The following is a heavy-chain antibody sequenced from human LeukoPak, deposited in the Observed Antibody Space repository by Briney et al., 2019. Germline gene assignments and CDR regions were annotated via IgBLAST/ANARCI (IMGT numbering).Heavy chain of an antibody. CDR2: IYYNGNS. D-gene: IGHD3-10*01. CDR1: GGSISSSIHY. Sequence: PSETLSLTCTVSGGSISSSIHYWGWIRQPPGKGLEWIGSIYYNGNSYYNQPLKSRVTISVDTSKNQFSLKLSSVTAADTAVYYCARGRVRGVITFDYWGQGTLVTVSS. V-gene: IGHV4-39*07. CDR3: ARGRVRGVITFDY. J-gene: IGHJ4*02.